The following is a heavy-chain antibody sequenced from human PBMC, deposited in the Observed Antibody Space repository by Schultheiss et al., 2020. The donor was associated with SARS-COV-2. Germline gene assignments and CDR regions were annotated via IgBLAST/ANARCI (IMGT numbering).Heavy chain of an antibody. V-gene: IGHV3-23*01. CDR3: ARDHTYYDILTGYYYYYGMDV. Sequence: GESLKISCAASGFTFSSYAMSWVRQAPGKGLEWVSAISGSGGSTYYADSVKGRFTISRDNAKNSLYLQMNSLRAEDTAVYYCARDHTYYDILTGYYYYYGMDVWGQGTTVTVSS. D-gene: IGHD3-9*01. CDR2: ISGSGGST. J-gene: IGHJ6*02. CDR1: GFTFSSYA.